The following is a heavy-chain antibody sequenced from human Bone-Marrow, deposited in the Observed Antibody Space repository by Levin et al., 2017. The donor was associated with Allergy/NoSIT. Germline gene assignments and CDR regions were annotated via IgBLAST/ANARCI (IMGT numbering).Heavy chain of an antibody. CDR1: GFTFSTVW. D-gene: IGHD5-24*01. V-gene: IGHV3-15*01. J-gene: IGHJ3*02. CDR3: AVYNRKNAFDK. Sequence: GGSLRLSCAASGFTFSTVWMSWVRQPPGKGLEWVGRIKNNAGGATTDYLAPVKGRFTISRDDSKNTLFLQVNSLKTEDTAVYYCAVYNRKNAFDKWGQGTMVAVSS. CDR2: IKNNAGGATT.